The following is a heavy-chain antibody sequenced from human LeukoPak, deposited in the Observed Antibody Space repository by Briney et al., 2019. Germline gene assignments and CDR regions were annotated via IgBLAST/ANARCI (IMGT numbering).Heavy chain of an antibody. J-gene: IGHJ4*02. CDR2: ISYDGSNK. Sequence: GGSLRLSCAASGFTFSNAWMSWVRQAPGKGLEWVAVISYDGSNKYYADSVKGRFTISRDNSKNTLYLQMNSLRAEDTAVYYCAKGVFDYWGQGTLVTVSS. V-gene: IGHV3-30*18. CDR1: GFTFSNAW. CDR3: AKGVFDY.